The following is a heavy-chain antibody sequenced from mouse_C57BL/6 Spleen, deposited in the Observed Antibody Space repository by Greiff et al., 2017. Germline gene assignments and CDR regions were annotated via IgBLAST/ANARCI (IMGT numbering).Heavy chain of an antibody. D-gene: IGHD1-1*01. J-gene: IGHJ1*03. Sequence: EVQLQESGAELVKPGASVKLSCTASGFNIKDYYMHWVKQRTEQGLEWIGRIDPEDGETKYAPKFQGKATITADTSSNTAYLQLSSLTSEDTAVYYCAFHYYGSSYDWYFDVWGTGTTVTVSS. CDR2: IDPEDGET. CDR3: AFHYYGSSYDWYFDV. V-gene: IGHV14-2*01. CDR1: GFNIKDYY.